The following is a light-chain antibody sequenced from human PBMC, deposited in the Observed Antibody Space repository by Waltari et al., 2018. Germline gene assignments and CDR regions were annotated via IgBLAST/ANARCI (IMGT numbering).Light chain of an antibody. CDR1: QSVLYSSNNKNY. V-gene: IGKV4-1*01. Sequence: DIVMTQSPDSLAVSLGERAPINCKSSQSVLYSSNNKNYLTWYQQKPGRPPKLLIYWASTRESGVPDRFSGRASGTDFTLTISSLQAEDVAVYYCQQYYSAPYTFGQGTKLEIK. CDR2: WAS. J-gene: IGKJ2*01. CDR3: QQYYSAPYT.